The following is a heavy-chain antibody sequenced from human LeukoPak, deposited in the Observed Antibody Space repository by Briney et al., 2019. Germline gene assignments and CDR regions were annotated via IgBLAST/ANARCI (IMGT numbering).Heavy chain of an antibody. Sequence: PGGSLRLSCPSSGFTFSSYAMSGVRQAPGKGLEWVSAISGSGGSTYYADSVKGRFTISRDNSKNTLYLQMNSLRAEDTAVYYCAKVGRGRWLQRTRGAFDIWGQGTMVTVSS. CDR1: GFTFSSYA. V-gene: IGHV3-23*01. CDR3: AKVGRGRWLQRTRGAFDI. J-gene: IGHJ3*02. D-gene: IGHD5-24*01. CDR2: ISGSGGST.